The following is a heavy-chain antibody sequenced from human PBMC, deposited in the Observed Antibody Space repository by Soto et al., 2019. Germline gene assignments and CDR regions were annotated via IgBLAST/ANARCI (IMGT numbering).Heavy chain of an antibody. CDR1: GGTISSYD. CDR2: IYYSGST. CDR3: ARLASGWWYYFDY. J-gene: IGHJ4*02. D-gene: IGHD6-19*01. V-gene: IGHV4-59*08. Sequence: SETLSLTCTVSGGTISSYDWSWIRQPPGKGLEWIGYIYYSGSTNYNPSLKSRVTISVDTSKNQFSLKLSSVTAADTAVYYCARLASGWWYYFDYWGQGTLVTVSS.